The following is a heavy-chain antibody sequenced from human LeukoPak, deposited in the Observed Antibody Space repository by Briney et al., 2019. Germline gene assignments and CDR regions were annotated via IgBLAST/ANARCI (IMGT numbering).Heavy chain of an antibody. CDR3: ARDLGATNWFDP. V-gene: IGHV3-74*01. D-gene: IGHD3-10*01. CDR1: GFTFSSYW. J-gene: IGHJ5*02. Sequence: PGGSLRLSCAASGFTFSSYWMHWVRQAPGKGLVWVSRINSDGSSTNYADSVKGRFTIPRDNAQNTLYLQMNSLRAEDTAMYYCARDLGATNWFDPWGQGTLVTVSS. CDR2: INSDGSST.